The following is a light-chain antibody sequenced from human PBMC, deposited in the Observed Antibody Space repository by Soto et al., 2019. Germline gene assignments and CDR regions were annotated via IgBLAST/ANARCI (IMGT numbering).Light chain of an antibody. V-gene: IGKV3-20*01. J-gene: IGKJ4*01. Sequence: EMVLTQSASTLSWSPGERATLSCRASQSLSGSRLAWYQQKPGLGPRVLVYGASSRAPGIPDRFTGSGSGTDFTLTISRLEPEDFATYYCQQYNSYFGGGTKVDI. CDR1: QSLSGSR. CDR3: QQYNSY. CDR2: GAS.